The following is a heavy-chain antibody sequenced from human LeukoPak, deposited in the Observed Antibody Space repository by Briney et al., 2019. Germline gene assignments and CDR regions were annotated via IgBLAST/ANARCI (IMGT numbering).Heavy chain of an antibody. D-gene: IGHD1-26*01. CDR3: ARSWDARLNFDY. V-gene: IGHV3-66*02. Sequence: PGGSLRLSCAASGFIVSRNYMNWVRQAPGKGLEWVSVIYSGGSTYYADSVKGRFTIPRDNSKNTVDLQMNDLRAEDTAVYYCARSWDARLNFDYWGQGTLVTVSS. J-gene: IGHJ4*02. CDR1: GFIVSRNY. CDR2: IYSGGST.